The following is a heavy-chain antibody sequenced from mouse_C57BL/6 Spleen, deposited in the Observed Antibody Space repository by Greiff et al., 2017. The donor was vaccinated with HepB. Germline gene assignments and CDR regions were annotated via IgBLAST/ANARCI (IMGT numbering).Heavy chain of an antibody. D-gene: IGHD1-1*01. CDR3: ARSGPIYYYGSSYFDY. Sequence: VQLQQSDAELVKPGASVKISCKVSGYTFTDHTIHWMKQRPEQGLEWIGYIYPRDGSTKYNEKFKGKATLTADKSSSTAYMQLNSLTSEDSAVYFCARSGPIYYYGSSYFDYWGQGTTLTVSS. V-gene: IGHV1-78*01. J-gene: IGHJ2*01. CDR2: IYPRDGST. CDR1: GYTFTDHT.